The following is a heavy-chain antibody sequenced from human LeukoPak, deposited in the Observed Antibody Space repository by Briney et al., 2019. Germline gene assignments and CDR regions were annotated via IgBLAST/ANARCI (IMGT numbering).Heavy chain of an antibody. Sequence: GGSLRLSCAASGFTFSSYTMNWVRQAPGKGLEWVSGISGSGGSTYYADSVKGRFTISRDNSRNTLYLQMNRLRAEDTAVYYCASPLSGYSDFDYWGQGTLVTVSS. D-gene: IGHD3-9*01. CDR3: ASPLSGYSDFDY. J-gene: IGHJ4*02. CDR2: ISGSGGST. V-gene: IGHV3-23*01. CDR1: GFTFSSYT.